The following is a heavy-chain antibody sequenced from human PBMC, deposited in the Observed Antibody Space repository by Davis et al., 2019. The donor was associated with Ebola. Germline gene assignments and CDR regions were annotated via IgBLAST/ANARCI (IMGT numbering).Heavy chain of an antibody. CDR3: ARDSDDYSFDY. Sequence: GESLKISCAASGFTFSSYAMSWVRQAPGKGLEWVANIKQDGSEKNYVDSVKGRFTISRDNSKNTLYLQMNSLRPEDTAVYYCARDSDDYSFDYWGQGTLVTVSS. V-gene: IGHV3-7*01. D-gene: IGHD4-11*01. CDR1: GFTFSSYA. CDR2: IKQDGSEK. J-gene: IGHJ4*02.